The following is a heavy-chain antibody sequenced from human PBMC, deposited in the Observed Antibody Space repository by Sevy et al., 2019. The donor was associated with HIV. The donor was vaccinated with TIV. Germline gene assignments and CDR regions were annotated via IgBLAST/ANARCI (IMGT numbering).Heavy chain of an antibody. Sequence: GGSLRLSCAASGFTFRSYSMNWVRQAPGKGLEWLSSISDDSRYIYYSDSVKGRFTISRANAKSSLYLQMNSLRVEDTVIYYCARDFTIFGVVSGIDYWGQGNLVTVSS. V-gene: IGHV3-21*01. CDR3: ARDFTIFGVVSGIDY. CDR1: GFTFRSYS. CDR2: ISDDSRYI. J-gene: IGHJ4*02. D-gene: IGHD3-3*01.